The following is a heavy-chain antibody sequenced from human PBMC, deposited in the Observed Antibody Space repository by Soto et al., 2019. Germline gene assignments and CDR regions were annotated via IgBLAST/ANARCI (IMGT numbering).Heavy chain of an antibody. D-gene: IGHD3-22*01. V-gene: IGHV5-10-1*01. CDR3: AIQPLGYCHSSGCFDN. CDR2: IVPGDSYT. Sequence: GESVKISCKRSAYRFTNYWISWVRQMPGKILEWMWRIVPGDSYTNYSPSFQGYVIISVDKSISTAYLQWSTLKASDTAMYYWAIQPLGYCHSSGCFDNWGQLXRVTVHS. CDR1: AYRFTNYW. J-gene: IGHJ4*02.